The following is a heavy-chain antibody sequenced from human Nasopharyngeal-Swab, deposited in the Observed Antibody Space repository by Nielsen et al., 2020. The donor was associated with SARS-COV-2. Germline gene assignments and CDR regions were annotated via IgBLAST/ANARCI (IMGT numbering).Heavy chain of an antibody. CDR2: INDYEDRL. Sequence: GGSLRLSCSASGFTFSLYAMHWVRQAPGKGLEYVSTINDYEDRLYYADSVKGRFTIYRDNSKNTLYLQMNSLRGEDTAVYYCTRDIGGKYGYWGQGNLVTVS. CDR1: GFTFSLYA. D-gene: IGHD4-23*01. J-gene: IGHJ4*02. V-gene: IGHV3-64*04. CDR3: TRDIGGKYGY.